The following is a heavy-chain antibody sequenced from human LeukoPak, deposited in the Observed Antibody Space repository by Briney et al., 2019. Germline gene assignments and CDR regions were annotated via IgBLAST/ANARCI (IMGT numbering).Heavy chain of an antibody. CDR3: AKGKADMIVDWLDP. CDR1: GYTFTGYY. V-gene: IGHV1-2*02. J-gene: IGHJ5*02. Sequence: ASVTVSCKASGYTFTGYYMHWVRQAPGQGLEWMGWINPNSGGTNYAQKFQGRVTMTRDTSISTAYMELSRLRSDDTAVYYCAKGKADMIVDWLDPWGQGTLVTVSS. D-gene: IGHD3-22*01. CDR2: INPNSGGT.